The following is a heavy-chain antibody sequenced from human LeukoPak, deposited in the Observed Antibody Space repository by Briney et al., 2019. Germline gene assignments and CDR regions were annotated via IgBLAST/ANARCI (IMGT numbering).Heavy chain of an antibody. CDR3: ARRVQYYFDY. Sequence: SGGSLRLSCAASGFTFSSYGMHWVRQAPGKGLEWVAVISYDESNKYFADSVKGRFTISRDNPKNTLYLQMNSLRPEDTAVYYCARRVQYYFDYWGQGTLVTVSS. CDR2: ISYDESNK. J-gene: IGHJ4*02. CDR1: GFTFSSYG. V-gene: IGHV3-30*03.